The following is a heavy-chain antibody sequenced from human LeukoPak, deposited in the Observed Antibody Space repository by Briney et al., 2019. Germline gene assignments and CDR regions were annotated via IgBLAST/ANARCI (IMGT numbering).Heavy chain of an antibody. V-gene: IGHV3-74*01. CDR1: GFTFSSYE. CDR3: ARGGTSAAGIDY. CDR2: INSDGRST. Sequence: PGGSLRLSCAASGFTFSSYEMNWVRQAPGKGLVWVSRINSDGRSTIYADSVKGRFTISRDNARNTLYLQMNSLRAEDTAVYYCARGGTSAAGIDYWGQGTLVTVSS. J-gene: IGHJ4*02. D-gene: IGHD6-13*01.